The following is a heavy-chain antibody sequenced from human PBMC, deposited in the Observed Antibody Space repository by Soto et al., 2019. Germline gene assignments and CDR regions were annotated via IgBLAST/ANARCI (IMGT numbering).Heavy chain of an antibody. Sequence: QVQLQESGPGLVKPSQTLSLTCTVSGGSISSGGYYWSWIRQHPGKGLEWIGSIYYSGSAYYNPSLKRRVTISLDTSKNQFSLKLSSVTAAGTAGYYCAREEGVCYDHRWFDPWGQGTLLTVSS. CDR2: IYYSGSA. CDR3: AREEGVCYDHRWFDP. D-gene: IGHD2-8*01. V-gene: IGHV4-31*03. CDR1: GGSISSGGYY. J-gene: IGHJ5*02.